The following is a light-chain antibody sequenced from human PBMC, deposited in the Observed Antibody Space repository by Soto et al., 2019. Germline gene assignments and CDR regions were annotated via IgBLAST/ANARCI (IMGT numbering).Light chain of an antibody. CDR2: EVN. Sequence: QSALTQPPSASGSPGQSVTISCTGTSSDVGGYNFVSWYQQHPGKAPKLIIYEVNKRPSGVPDRFSASKSGNTASLTVSGLQAEDEADYYCSSYAGTNIRYVFGTGTKLTVL. J-gene: IGLJ1*01. CDR3: SSYAGTNIRYV. CDR1: SSDVGGYNF. V-gene: IGLV2-8*01.